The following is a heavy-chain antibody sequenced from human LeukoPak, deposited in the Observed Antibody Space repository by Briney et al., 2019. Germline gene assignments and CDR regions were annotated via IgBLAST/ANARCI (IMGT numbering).Heavy chain of an antibody. D-gene: IGHD3-10*01. CDR3: AKDLGVRDWMVRGVFDY. V-gene: IGHV3-30*04. Sequence: PGGSLRLSCAASGFTFRSYAMHWVRQAPGKGLEWVAVISYDESNKYYADSVKGRFTISRDNSKNTLFLQMNSLRAEDTAVYYCAKDLGVRDWMVRGVFDYWGQGTLVTVSS. J-gene: IGHJ4*02. CDR1: GFTFRSYA. CDR2: ISYDESNK.